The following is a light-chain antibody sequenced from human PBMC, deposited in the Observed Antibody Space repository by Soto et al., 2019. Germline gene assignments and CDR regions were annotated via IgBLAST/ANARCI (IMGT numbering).Light chain of an antibody. CDR2: GAS. CDR1: QNVNSN. J-gene: IGKJ5*01. Sequence: EIVMTQSPASLSVSPGERATLSCRASQNVNSNLAWYQQKPGQAPRFLIYGASTRATGIPDRFSGSGSGTEFTLTISSLQSEDFAVYYCQQYNSWPPITFGQGTRLEIK. V-gene: IGKV3-15*01. CDR3: QQYNSWPPIT.